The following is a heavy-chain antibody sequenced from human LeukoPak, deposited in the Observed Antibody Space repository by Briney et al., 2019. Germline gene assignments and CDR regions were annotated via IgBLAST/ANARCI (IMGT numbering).Heavy chain of an antibody. CDR1: GGSISSYY. D-gene: IGHD2-2*02. V-gene: IGHV4-4*07. Sequence: SETLSLTCTVSGGSISSYYWSWIRQPAGKGLEWIGRIYTSGSTNYNPSLKSRVTMSVDTSKNQFSLKLSSVTAADTAVYYCAREFIVVVPAAINPYYYYYMDVWGKGTTVTVSS. CDR2: IYTSGST. J-gene: IGHJ6*03. CDR3: AREFIVVVPAAINPYYYYYMDV.